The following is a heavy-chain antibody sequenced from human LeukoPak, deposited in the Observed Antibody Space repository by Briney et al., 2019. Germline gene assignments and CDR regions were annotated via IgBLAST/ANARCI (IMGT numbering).Heavy chain of an antibody. Sequence: GGSLRLSCAASGFTLKIYPMHWVRQAPGKGLEWLSVISHDGSDKNNADSVKGRFIISRDNSKNAVYLQLNSLRPEDTAMYYCAREGVQTTVDAFDIWGLGTMVIVSS. CDR3: AREGVQTTVDAFDI. D-gene: IGHD4-17*01. V-gene: IGHV3-30*04. CDR2: ISHDGSDK. J-gene: IGHJ3*02. CDR1: GFTLKIYP.